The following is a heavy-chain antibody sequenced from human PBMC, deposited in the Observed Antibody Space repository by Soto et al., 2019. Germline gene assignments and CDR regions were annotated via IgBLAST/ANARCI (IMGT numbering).Heavy chain of an antibody. D-gene: IGHD3-10*01. Sequence: ASVKVSCKVSGYTLTELSMHWVRQAPGKGLEWMGGFDPEDGETIYAQKFQGRVTMTEDTSTDTAYMELSSLRSEDTAVYYCATVRSMVRGVINWFDPWGQGTLVTVSS. CDR3: ATVRSMVRGVINWFDP. CDR1: GYTLTELS. CDR2: FDPEDGET. J-gene: IGHJ5*02. V-gene: IGHV1-24*01.